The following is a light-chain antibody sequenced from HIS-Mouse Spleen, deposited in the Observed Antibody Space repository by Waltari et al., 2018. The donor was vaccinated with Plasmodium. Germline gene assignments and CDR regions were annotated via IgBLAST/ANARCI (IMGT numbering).Light chain of an antibody. Sequence: QSALTQPASVSGSPGQSLTISCPGTSSAVGGYTYVSWYQQHQGKAPKLMIYDVSNRPSGVSNRFSGSKSGNTASLTISGLQAEDEADYYCSSYTSSSTRVFGTGTKVTVL. CDR2: DVS. CDR3: SSYTSSSTRV. CDR1: SSAVGGYTY. V-gene: IGLV2-14*03. J-gene: IGLJ1*01.